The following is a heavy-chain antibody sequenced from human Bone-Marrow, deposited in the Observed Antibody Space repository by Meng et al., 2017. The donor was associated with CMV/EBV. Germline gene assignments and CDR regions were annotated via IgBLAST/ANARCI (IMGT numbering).Heavy chain of an antibody. V-gene: IGHV4-39*07. CDR3: ARVVGVAARPVWFDP. D-gene: IGHD6-6*01. CDR2: IYYSGST. J-gene: IGHJ5*02. CDR1: GGSISSSSYY. Sequence: SETLSLTCTVSGGSISSSSYYWGWIRQPPGKGLEWIGSIYYSGSTYYNPSLKSRVTISVDTSKNQFSLKLSSVTAADTAVYYCARVVGVAARPVWFDPWGQGTLVTGAS.